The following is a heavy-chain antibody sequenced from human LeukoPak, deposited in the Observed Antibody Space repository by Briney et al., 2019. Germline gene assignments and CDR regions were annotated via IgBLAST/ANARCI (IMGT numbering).Heavy chain of an antibody. CDR3: ARGTFYDSSGYYHLFFDY. J-gene: IGHJ4*02. CDR1: GGSFSGYY. Sequence: SETLSLTCAVYGGSFSGYYWSWIRQPPVKGLEWIGEINHSGSTNYNPSLKSRVTISVDTSKNQFSLKLSSVTAADTAVYYCARGTFYDSSGYYHLFFDYWGQGTLVTVSS. V-gene: IGHV4-34*01. D-gene: IGHD3-22*01. CDR2: INHSGST.